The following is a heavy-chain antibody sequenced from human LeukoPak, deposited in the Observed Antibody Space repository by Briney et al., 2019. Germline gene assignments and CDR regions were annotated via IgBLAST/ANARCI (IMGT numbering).Heavy chain of an antibody. J-gene: IGHJ4*02. CDR2: IYNGGST. V-gene: IGHV3-53*01. CDR1: GFTVSSNH. D-gene: IGHD2-8*01. Sequence: PGGSLRLSCAASGFTVSSNHMSWVRQAPGKGLEWVTIIYNGGSTYYADSVKGRFTISRDNSKNTLFLQMNSLRADDTAVYYCARPIVPVNAIPRGLGYWGQGTLVTVSS. CDR3: ARPIVPVNAIPRGLGY.